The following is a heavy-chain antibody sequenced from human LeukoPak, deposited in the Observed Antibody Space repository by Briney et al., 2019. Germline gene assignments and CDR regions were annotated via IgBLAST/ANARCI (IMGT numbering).Heavy chain of an antibody. V-gene: IGHV4-34*01. CDR2: INHSGST. CDR1: GGSFSGYY. CDR3: ARGGYYGDYGY. D-gene: IGHD4-17*01. J-gene: IGHJ4*01. Sequence: SETLSLTCAVYGGSFSGYYWSWIRQPPGKGLEWIGEINHSGSTNYNPSLKSRVTISVDTSKNQFSLKLSSVTAADTAVYYCARGGYYGDYGYWGHGTLVTVSS.